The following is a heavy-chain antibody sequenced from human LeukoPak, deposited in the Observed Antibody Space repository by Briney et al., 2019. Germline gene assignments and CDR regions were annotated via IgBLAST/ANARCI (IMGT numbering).Heavy chain of an antibody. J-gene: IGHJ1*01. D-gene: IGHD1-7*01. CDR3: AGEGNYALEH. CDR2: IYYSGST. Sequence: PSETLSLTCNVSRGSVSSYFWSWIRQPAGKGLEWIGSIYYSGSTYYNPSLKSRVTISVDTSKNQFSLKLSSVTAADTAVYYCAGEGNYALEHWGQGTLVTVSS. CDR1: RGSVSSYF. V-gene: IGHV4-59*05.